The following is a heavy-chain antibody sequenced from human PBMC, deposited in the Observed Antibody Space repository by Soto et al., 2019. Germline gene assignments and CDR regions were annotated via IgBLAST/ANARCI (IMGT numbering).Heavy chain of an antibody. CDR3: GTGHQQLAEGY. J-gene: IGHJ4*02. CDR2: IDYSGST. D-gene: IGHD6-13*01. V-gene: IGHV4-31*03. Sequence: QVQLQESGPGLVKPSQTLSLTCTVSGGSISSGGYYCNWIRQHPGKGLEWIGYIDYSGSTSYNPSLKSRLPVAVDPSKNQCSRRLRSVTAADTAVRYWGTGHQQLAEGYWGQGTLVTVSS. CDR1: GGSISSGGYY.